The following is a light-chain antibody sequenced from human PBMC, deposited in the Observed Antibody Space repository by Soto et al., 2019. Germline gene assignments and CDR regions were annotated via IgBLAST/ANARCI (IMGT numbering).Light chain of an antibody. CDR3: QQYDKWPIT. CDR2: GAY. Sequence: EVVMTQSPATLSVSPGERATLSCRASQSISTNLAWYQQKPGQAPRLLIYGAYTRATGIPARFSGGGSGAEYTLTISSLQSEDFAVYYCQQYDKWPITFGQGTRLEIK. CDR1: QSISTN. J-gene: IGKJ5*01. V-gene: IGKV3-15*01.